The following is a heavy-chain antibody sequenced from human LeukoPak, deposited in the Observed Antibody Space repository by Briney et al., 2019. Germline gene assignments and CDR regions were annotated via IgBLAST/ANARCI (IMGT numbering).Heavy chain of an antibody. J-gene: IGHJ3*01. CDR3: ARYRYSGYDDAFDV. CDR2: LHTTGGT. CDR1: GASIGSGNYY. V-gene: IGHV4-61*02. D-gene: IGHD5-12*01. Sequence: SETLSLTCIVSGASIGSGNYYWTWIRQPAGKGLEWIGRLHTTGGTNYNPSFKSRLSISGDTSKNQFSLQLSSVTAADTAVYYCARYRYSGYDDAFDVWGQGTMVTVSS.